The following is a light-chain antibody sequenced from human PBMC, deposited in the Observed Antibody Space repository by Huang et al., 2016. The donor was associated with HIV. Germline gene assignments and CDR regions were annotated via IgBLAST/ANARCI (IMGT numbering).Light chain of an antibody. CDR2: GSS. CDR1: RSVSTN. Sequence: EIVMTQSPATLSVSPGQRVTLSCRANRSVSTNLAWYQQRHGQAPRLLRYGSSTRAPGIPARFSGSGSGTDFSLTISSLQSEDFALYYCHQYNNWLLSFGGGTRV. CDR3: HQYNNWLLS. J-gene: IGKJ4*01. V-gene: IGKV3-15*01.